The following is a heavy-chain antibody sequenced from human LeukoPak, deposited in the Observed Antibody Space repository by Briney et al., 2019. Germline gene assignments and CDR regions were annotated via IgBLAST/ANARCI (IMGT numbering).Heavy chain of an antibody. D-gene: IGHD2-2*01. J-gene: IGHJ4*02. Sequence: SETLSLTCTVSGGSISSYYWGWIRQPPGKGLEWIGSIYYSGSTYYNPSLKSRVTISVDTSKNQFSLKLSSVTAADTAVYYCARDSGRYCSSTSCPWDYWGQGTLVTVSS. CDR2: IYYSGST. CDR1: GGSISSYY. V-gene: IGHV4-39*07. CDR3: ARDSGRYCSSTSCPWDY.